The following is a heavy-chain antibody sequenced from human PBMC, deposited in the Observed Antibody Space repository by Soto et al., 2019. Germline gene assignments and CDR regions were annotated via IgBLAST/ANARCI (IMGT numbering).Heavy chain of an antibody. J-gene: IGHJ6*01. Sequence: ASVKVSCKSSGYSFTSYGVSWVRQAPGQGLEWLGWISVYTGNTKQAQKFQDRVTLTTEASTNTAYMELRNLRSDDTAVYYCASDSCTTDRCYTHHFEVWGQGTTVTV. CDR1: GYSFTSYG. D-gene: IGHD2-8*01. CDR2: ISVYTGNT. V-gene: IGHV1-18*04. CDR3: ASDSCTTDRCYTHHFEV.